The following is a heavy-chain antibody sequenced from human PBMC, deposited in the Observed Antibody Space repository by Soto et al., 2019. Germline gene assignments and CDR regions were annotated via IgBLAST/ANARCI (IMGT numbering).Heavy chain of an antibody. J-gene: IGHJ6*02. Sequence: EVQLLESGGGLVQPGGSLRLSCAASGFTFSTYGLTWVRQAPGKGLEWVSDISGGDGDTYYADSVKGRFTISRDNSRNPLYLQMNSLRAEDTAIYYCAREGKLQQSGYWYHYGLDVWGQGTTVTVS. CDR1: GFTFSTYG. V-gene: IGHV3-23*01. D-gene: IGHD3-16*01. CDR3: AREGKLQQSGYWYHYGLDV. CDR2: ISGGDGDT.